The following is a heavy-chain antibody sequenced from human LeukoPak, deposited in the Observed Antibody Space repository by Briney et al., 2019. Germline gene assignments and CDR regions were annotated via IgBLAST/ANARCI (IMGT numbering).Heavy chain of an antibody. D-gene: IGHD3-16*01. J-gene: IGHJ4*02. CDR1: EFTFTGYP. CDR3: AWGPASYRHIFDY. Sequence: GGSLRLSCAASEFTFTGYPMNWVRQAPGKGLEWVSYISSSGDIIYYADSVRGRFTISRDNAKNSVDLQMNTLRAEDTAVYYCAWGPASYRHIFDYWGQGTLVTVSS. CDR2: ISSSGDII. V-gene: IGHV3-48*03.